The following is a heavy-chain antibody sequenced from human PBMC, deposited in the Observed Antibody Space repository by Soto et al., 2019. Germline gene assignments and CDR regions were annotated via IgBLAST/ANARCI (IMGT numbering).Heavy chain of an antibody. J-gene: IGHJ2*01. D-gene: IGHD4-17*01. CDR2: IIPIVGTA. CDR3: ASPGDYGDYDAYWYFDL. CDR1: GGTFSSFA. V-gene: IGHV1-69*12. Sequence: QVQLVQSGAEVKKPGSSVKVSCKTSGGTFSSFAINWVRQAPGQGLEWMGGIIPIVGTAIYAQQFQGRVTITADESTSTAYMELSSLRSEDTAVYYCASPGDYGDYDAYWYFDLWGRGTLVTVSS.